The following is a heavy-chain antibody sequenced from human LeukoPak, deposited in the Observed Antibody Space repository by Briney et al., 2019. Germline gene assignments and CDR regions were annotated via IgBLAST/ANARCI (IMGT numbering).Heavy chain of an antibody. D-gene: IGHD6-13*01. CDR3: ARALGGAAAGTFYFDY. CDR1: GFTFSSYW. J-gene: IGHJ4*02. V-gene: IGHV3-7*01. Sequence: GGSLRLSCAASGFTFSSYWMSWVRQAPGKGLEWVANIKQDGSEKYYVDSVKGRFTISRDNAKNSLYLQMNSLRAEDTAVYYCARALGGAAAGTFYFDYWGQGTLVTVSS. CDR2: IKQDGSEK.